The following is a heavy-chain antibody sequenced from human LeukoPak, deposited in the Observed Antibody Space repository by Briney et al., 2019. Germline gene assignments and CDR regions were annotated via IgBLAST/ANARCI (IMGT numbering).Heavy chain of an antibody. CDR3: ARAGHIVVVLTSYYMDV. CDR2: ISAYKGNT. J-gene: IGHJ6*03. CDR1: GYTFTSYG. D-gene: IGHD2-2*01. V-gene: IGHV1-18*01. Sequence: ASVKVSCKASGYTFTSYGISWVRQAPGQGLEWMGWISAYKGNTNYAQKLQGRVTMTTDTSTSTAYMELRSLRSDDTAVYYCARAGHIVVVLTSYYMDVWGKGTTVTVSS.